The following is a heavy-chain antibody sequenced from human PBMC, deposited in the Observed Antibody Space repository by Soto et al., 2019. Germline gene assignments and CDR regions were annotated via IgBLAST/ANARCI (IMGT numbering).Heavy chain of an antibody. CDR3: ARPGLVAGIGAALDC. CDR1: GFTFSNYG. Sequence: QVQLVESGGGVVQPGRSLRLSCEASGFTFSNYGMHWVRQAPGKGLEWVAVIWNDGSSRYYADSVKGRFTVSRDNSKNTVFLQMNNVRDEDTAVYFCARPGLVAGIGAALDCWGQGTLVTVSS. D-gene: IGHD6-19*01. CDR2: IWNDGSSR. V-gene: IGHV3-33*01. J-gene: IGHJ4*02.